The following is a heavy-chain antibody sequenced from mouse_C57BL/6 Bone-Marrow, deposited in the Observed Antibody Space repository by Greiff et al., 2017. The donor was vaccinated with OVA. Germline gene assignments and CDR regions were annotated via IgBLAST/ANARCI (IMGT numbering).Heavy chain of an antibody. Sequence: QVQLQQPGAELVKPGASVKLSCKASGYTFTSYWMQWVKQRPGQGLEWIGEIDPSDSNTNYNQKFKGKATLTVDTSSSTAYMQLSSLTSEDSAVYYCARRWDFDVWGKGTTVTVSS. CDR3: ARRWDFDV. J-gene: IGHJ1*03. V-gene: IGHV1-50*01. CDR2: IDPSDSNT. CDR1: GYTFTSYW.